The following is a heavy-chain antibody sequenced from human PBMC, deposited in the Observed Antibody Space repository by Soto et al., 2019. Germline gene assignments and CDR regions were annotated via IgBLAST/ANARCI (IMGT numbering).Heavy chain of an antibody. CDR3: AKDFLTSSGWYGMDV. J-gene: IGHJ6*02. D-gene: IGHD6-19*01. V-gene: IGHV3-11*01. CDR2: ISSSGSTT. Sequence: PGGSLRLSCAASGFTFSDYYMSWIRQAPGKGLEWVSYISSSGSTTYYADSVKGRFTISRDNAKNSLYLQMNSLRAEDTAVYYCAKDFLTSSGWYGMDVWGQGTTVTVSS. CDR1: GFTFSDYY.